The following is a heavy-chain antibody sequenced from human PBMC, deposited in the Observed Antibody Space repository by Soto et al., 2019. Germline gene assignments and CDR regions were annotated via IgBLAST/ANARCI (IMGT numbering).Heavy chain of an antibody. V-gene: IGHV3-23*01. CDR2: ISVCGNSA. CDR1: GFTFSNYA. Sequence: EVQLLESGGGLLQPGGSLRLSCAASGFTFSNYAMNWVRQAPGKGLEWVSTISVCGNSAYYADSVKGRFTISRDNSKNTLYLQLNSLRAEDTAIYYCAKGALSTTSPYDFDYWGQGTLVTVSS. CDR3: AKGALSTTSPYDFDY. D-gene: IGHD1-26*01. J-gene: IGHJ4*02.